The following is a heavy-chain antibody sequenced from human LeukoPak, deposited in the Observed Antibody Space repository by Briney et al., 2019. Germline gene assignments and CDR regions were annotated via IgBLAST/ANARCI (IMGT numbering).Heavy chain of an antibody. CDR1: GFTFSNAW. J-gene: IGHJ4*02. CDR3: ARLVGDVTTWDC. CDR2: IKQDESEK. V-gene: IGHV3-7*03. Sequence: GGSLRLSCAASGFTFSNAWMSWVRQAPGKGLEWVASIKQDESEKYYVDSVKGRFTTSRDNAKSSLYLQMNALRGEDTAVYYCARLVGDVTTWDCWGQGTLVTVSS. D-gene: IGHD1-26*01.